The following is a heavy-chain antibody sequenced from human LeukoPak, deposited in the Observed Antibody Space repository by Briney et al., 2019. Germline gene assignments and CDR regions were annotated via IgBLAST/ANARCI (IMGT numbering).Heavy chain of an antibody. CDR2: ISSSSSTI. D-gene: IGHD5-12*01. Sequence: GGSLRLSCAASGFTFSSYAMHWVRQAPGKGLEWVSYISSSSSTIYYADSVKGRFTISRDNAKNSLYLQMNSLRAEDTAVYYCARSGYDLVYYYYMDVWGKGTTVTVSS. CDR1: GFTFSSYA. CDR3: ARSGYDLVYYYYMDV. J-gene: IGHJ6*03. V-gene: IGHV3-48*01.